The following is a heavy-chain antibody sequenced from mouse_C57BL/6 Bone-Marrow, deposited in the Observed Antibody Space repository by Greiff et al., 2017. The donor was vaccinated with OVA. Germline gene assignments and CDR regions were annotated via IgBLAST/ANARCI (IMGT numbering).Heavy chain of an antibody. V-gene: IGHV1-64*01. Sequence: VQLQQPGAELVKPGASVKLSCKASGYTFTSYWMHWVKQRPGQGLEWIGMIHPNSGSPNYNEKFKSKATLTVDKSSSTTYMQLSSLTSEDAAVYDYARESTVGYWYFDDWGTGTTVTVSS. CDR3: ARESTVGYWYFDD. CDR1: GYTFTSYW. CDR2: IHPNSGSP. D-gene: IGHD1-1*01. J-gene: IGHJ1*03.